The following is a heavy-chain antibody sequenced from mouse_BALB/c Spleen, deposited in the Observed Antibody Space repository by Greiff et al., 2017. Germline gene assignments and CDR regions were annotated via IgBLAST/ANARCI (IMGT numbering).Heavy chain of an antibody. CDR1: GYTFTIYY. Sequence: QVQLKESGAELVKPGASVKLSCKASGYTFTIYYMYWVKQRPGQGLEWIGEINPSNGGTNFNEKFKSKATLTVDKSSSTAYMQLSSLTSEDSAVYYCGRGITTGYWYFDVWGAGTTVTVSS. CDR2: INPSNGGT. D-gene: IGHD2-4*01. J-gene: IGHJ1*01. CDR3: GRGITTGYWYFDV. V-gene: IGHV1-53*01.